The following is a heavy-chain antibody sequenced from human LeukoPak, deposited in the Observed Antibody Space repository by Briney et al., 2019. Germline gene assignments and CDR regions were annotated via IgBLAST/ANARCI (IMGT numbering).Heavy chain of an antibody. CDR1: GGSTSSYY. D-gene: IGHD3-10*01. Sequence: SETLSLTCTVSGGSTSSYYWSWIRQPAGKGLEWIGRIYTSGSTNYNPSLKSRVTMSVDTSKNQFSLKLSSVTAADTAVYYCARERYYYGSGSPYYFDYWGQGTLVTVSS. CDR3: ARERYYYGSGSPYYFDY. J-gene: IGHJ4*02. CDR2: IYTSGST. V-gene: IGHV4-4*07.